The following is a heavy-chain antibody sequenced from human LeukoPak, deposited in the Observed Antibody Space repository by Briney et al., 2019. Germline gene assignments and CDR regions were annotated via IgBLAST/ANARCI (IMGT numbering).Heavy chain of an antibody. J-gene: IGHJ4*02. CDR2: IKQDGSEK. Sequence: GGSLRLSCAASGFTFSSYGMSWVRQAPGKGLEWVANIKQDGSEKYYVDSVKGRFTISRDNAKNSLYLQMNSLRAEDTAVYYCAREWGGYCSSTSCPTDYWGQGTLVTVSS. V-gene: IGHV3-7*01. D-gene: IGHD2-2*01. CDR3: AREWGGYCSSTSCPTDY. CDR1: GFTFSSYG.